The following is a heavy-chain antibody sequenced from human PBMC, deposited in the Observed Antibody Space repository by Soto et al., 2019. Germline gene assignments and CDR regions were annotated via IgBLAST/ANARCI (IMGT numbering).Heavy chain of an antibody. Sequence: GGSLRLSCAASGFTFSSYAMSWVRQAPGKGLEWVSAISGSGGSTYYADSVKGRFTISRDNSKNTLYLQMNSLRAEDTAVYYCAKNTRVVPAATGRYFDYWGQGTLVTVSS. CDR3: AKNTRVVPAATGRYFDY. CDR1: GFTFSSYA. D-gene: IGHD2-2*01. CDR2: ISGSGGST. J-gene: IGHJ4*02. V-gene: IGHV3-23*01.